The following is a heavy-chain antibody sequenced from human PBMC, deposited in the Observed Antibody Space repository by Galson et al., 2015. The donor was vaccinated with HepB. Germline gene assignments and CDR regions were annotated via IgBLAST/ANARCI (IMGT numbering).Heavy chain of an antibody. V-gene: IGHV3-7*03. CDR2: IKQDGSEK. J-gene: IGHJ4*02. D-gene: IGHD6-19*01. CDR3: ARDPNTIPGIAVASPFDY. Sequence: SLRLSCAASGFTFSSYWMSWVRQAPGKGLEWVANIKQDGSEKYYVDSVKGRFTISRDNAKNSLYLQMNSLRAEDTAVYYCARDPNTIPGIAVASPFDYWGQGTLVTVSS. CDR1: GFTFSSYW.